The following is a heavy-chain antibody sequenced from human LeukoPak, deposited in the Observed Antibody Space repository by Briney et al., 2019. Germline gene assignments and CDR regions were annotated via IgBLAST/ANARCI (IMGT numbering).Heavy chain of an antibody. CDR2: INHSGST. CDR1: GGSISSYY. D-gene: IGHD4-17*01. Sequence: SETLSLTCTVSGGSISSYYWSWIRQPPGKGLEWIGEINHSGSTNYNPSLKSRVTISVDTSKNQFSLKLSSVTAADTAVYYCASTDYGDYVRRYWGQGTLVTVSS. J-gene: IGHJ4*02. V-gene: IGHV4-34*01. CDR3: ASTDYGDYVRRY.